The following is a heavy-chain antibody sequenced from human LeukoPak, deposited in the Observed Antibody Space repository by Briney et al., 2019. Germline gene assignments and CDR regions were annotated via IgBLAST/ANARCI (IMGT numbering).Heavy chain of an antibody. CDR3: ARVTGYMIEDYFDY. CDR1: GYTFNTYG. Sequence: ASVKVSCKASGYTFNTYGITWVRQAPGQGLEWMGWISGYNGKTKYAQKLQDRVTMTTDTSTTTAYMELRSLRSDDTAVYYCARVTGYMIEDYFDYWGQGTLVTVSS. D-gene: IGHD3-9*01. V-gene: IGHV1-18*01. J-gene: IGHJ4*02. CDR2: ISGYNGKT.